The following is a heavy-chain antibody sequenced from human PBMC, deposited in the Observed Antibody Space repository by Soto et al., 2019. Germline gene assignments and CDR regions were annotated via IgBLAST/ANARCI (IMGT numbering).Heavy chain of an antibody. V-gene: IGHV3-7*03. J-gene: IGHJ4*02. Sequence: GGSLRLSCVASGFTFSSYYMMWARQVPGRGLEWLAKIKQDGSEKSCVDSERGRFTISRDNAKESVYLQMDSLRADDTAVYFCGRLARGAAGGTFWGQGTLVTVSS. CDR2: IKQDGSEK. D-gene: IGHD6-13*01. CDR3: GRLARGAAGGTF. CDR1: GFTFSSYY.